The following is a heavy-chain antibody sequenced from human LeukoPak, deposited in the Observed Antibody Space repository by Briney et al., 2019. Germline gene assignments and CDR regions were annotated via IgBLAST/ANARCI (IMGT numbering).Heavy chain of an antibody. D-gene: IGHD3-10*01. J-gene: IGHJ4*02. Sequence: SETLSLTCAVYGGSFSGYYWSWIRQPPGKGLEWIGEINHSGSTNYNPSLKSRVTISVDTSKNQFSLKLSSVTAADTAVYYCARGRDLLWFGEPTLDYWGQGTLVTVSS. CDR2: INHSGST. V-gene: IGHV4-34*01. CDR1: GGSFSGYY. CDR3: ARGRDLLWFGEPTLDY.